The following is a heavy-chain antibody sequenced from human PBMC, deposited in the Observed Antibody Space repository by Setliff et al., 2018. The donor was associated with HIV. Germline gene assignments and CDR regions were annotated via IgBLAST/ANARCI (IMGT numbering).Heavy chain of an antibody. CDR2: FNPNNGGA. Sequence: ASVKVSCKASGYTFTDYYIHWVRQAPGQGLEWMGWFNPNNGGANYARKFQGRVTMTRDTSISTAYMELSRLKSDDTAVYYCARGSPAYCTRIICRQPLGYWGQGTLVTVSS. V-gene: IGHV1-2*02. CDR1: GYTFTDYY. J-gene: IGHJ4*02. D-gene: IGHD2-8*01. CDR3: ARGSPAYCTRIICRQPLGY.